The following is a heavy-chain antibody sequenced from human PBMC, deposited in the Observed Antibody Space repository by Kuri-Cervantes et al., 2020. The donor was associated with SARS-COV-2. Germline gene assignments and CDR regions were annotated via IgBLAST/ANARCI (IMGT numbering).Heavy chain of an antibody. Sequence: GESLKISCAASGFTFSSYGMHWVRQAPGKGLEWVAVIWYDGSNKYYADSVKGRFTISRDNSKNTLYLQMNSLRAEDTAVYYCARVLGIAAAGTRFSYYYYGMDVWGQGTTVTVSS. CDR1: GFTFSSYG. V-gene: IGHV3-33*01. CDR2: IWYDGSNK. J-gene: IGHJ6*02. CDR3: ARVLGIAAAGTRFSYYYYGMDV. D-gene: IGHD6-13*01.